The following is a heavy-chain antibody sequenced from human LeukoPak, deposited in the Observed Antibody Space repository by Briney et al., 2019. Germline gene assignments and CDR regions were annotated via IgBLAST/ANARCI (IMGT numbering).Heavy chain of an antibody. CDR3: ARTGGGYSGAYYYYYVDV. D-gene: IGHD5-12*01. V-gene: IGHV4-59*11. J-gene: IGHJ6*03. CDR1: GGSISSHY. Sequence: SETLSLTCSVSGGSISSHYWSWIRRPPGKGLEWIGYIYYSGSTNYNPSLKSRVTISVDTSENQFSLKLSSVTAADTAVYYCARTGGGYSGAYYYYYVDVWGEGTTVTVSS. CDR2: IYYSGST.